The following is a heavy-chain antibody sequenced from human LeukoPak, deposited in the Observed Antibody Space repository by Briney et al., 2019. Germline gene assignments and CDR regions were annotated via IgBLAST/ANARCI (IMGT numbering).Heavy chain of an antibody. D-gene: IGHD6-13*01. CDR3: TTDRSSRSPDLRDMDV. Sequence: GGSLRLPCAASGYTFSSYAKSWLRHSPGRGLEWVSAISGSGGSTYYADSVKGLFTISRDNSKNTLYLQMNSLKTEDTAVYYCTTDRSSRSPDLRDMDVWGKGTTVTVSS. J-gene: IGHJ6*04. V-gene: IGHV3-23*01. CDR2: ISGSGGST. CDR1: GYTFSSYA.